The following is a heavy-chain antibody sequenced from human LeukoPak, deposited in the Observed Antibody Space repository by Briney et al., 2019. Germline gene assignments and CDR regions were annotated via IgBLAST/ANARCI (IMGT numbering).Heavy chain of an antibody. CDR1: AFTFTGYY. CDR3: ARDRRRDLVFDY. Sequence: GASVKVSCKASAFTFTGYYIHWVRQAPGQGLEWMGWIDPNSGGTNYAQKFQGGVTLSRDTSINTAYMELSRLRSDDTAVYYCARDRRRDLVFDYWGQGTLVTVSS. J-gene: IGHJ4*02. V-gene: IGHV1-2*02. CDR2: IDPNSGGT.